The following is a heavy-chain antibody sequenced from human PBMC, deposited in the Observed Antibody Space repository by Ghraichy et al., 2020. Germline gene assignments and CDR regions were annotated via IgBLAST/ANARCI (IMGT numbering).Heavy chain of an antibody. D-gene: IGHD5-12*01. CDR2: INSDGSST. V-gene: IGHV3-74*01. Sequence: GGSLRLSCSASGFTLSNYWMHWLRQAPGRGLVWVSRINSDGSSTTYADFVRGRFTISRDNTKNTVFLRMNSLRAEDTAVYYCVRVRGYDWGYYYGMDVWGQGTTVTVSS. J-gene: IGHJ6*02. CDR3: VRVRGYDWGYYYGMDV. CDR1: GFTLSNYW.